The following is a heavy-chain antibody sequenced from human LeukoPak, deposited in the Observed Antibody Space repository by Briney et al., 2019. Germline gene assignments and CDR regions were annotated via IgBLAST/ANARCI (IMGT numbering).Heavy chain of an antibody. CDR1: GFTFSSYS. Sequence: GGSLRLSCAASGFTFSSYSMNWVRQAPGKGLEWVSSISSSSSYIYYADSVKGRFTISRDNAKNSLYLQMNSLRAEDTAVYYCARQIYYYGSGSLPDYWGQGTLVTVSS. V-gene: IGHV3-21*01. J-gene: IGHJ4*02. CDR2: ISSSSSYI. D-gene: IGHD3-10*01. CDR3: ARQIYYYGSGSLPDY.